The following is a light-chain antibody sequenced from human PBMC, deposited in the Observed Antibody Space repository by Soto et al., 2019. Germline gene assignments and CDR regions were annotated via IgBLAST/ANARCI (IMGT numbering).Light chain of an antibody. V-gene: IGKV3-20*01. CDR1: QSVSRNS. CDR3: QQYGTSPPT. J-gene: IGKJ3*01. CDR2: GAS. Sequence: PGERATLSCRASQSVSRNSLAWYQQQPGQAPRLLIYGASSRATDISDRFSGSGSGTDFTLIVSRLEPEDFAVYFCQQYGTSPPTFGPGTKVDIK.